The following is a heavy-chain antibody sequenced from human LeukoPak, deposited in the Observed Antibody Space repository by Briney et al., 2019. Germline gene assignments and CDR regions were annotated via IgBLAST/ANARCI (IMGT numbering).Heavy chain of an antibody. Sequence: GGSLRLSCAASGFTFSSYSMNWVRQAPGKGLEWVSYISSSSSTIYYADSVKGRFTISRDNAKNSLYLQMNSLRAEDTAVYYCARAFRITMIVPDYWGQGTLVTVSS. CDR3: ARAFRITMIVPDY. CDR1: GFTFSSYS. V-gene: IGHV3-48*01. D-gene: IGHD3-22*01. J-gene: IGHJ4*02. CDR2: ISSSSSTI.